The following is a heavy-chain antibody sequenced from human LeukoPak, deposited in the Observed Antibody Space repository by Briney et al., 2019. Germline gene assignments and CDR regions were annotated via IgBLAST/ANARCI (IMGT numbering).Heavy chain of an antibody. J-gene: IGHJ5*02. V-gene: IGHV3-48*04. D-gene: IGHD2-21*02. CDR1: GFTFSSYS. CDR2: ISSSSSTI. CDR3: ARDQGVVTAEVWFDP. Sequence: PGGSLRLSCAASGFTFSSYSMNWVRQAPGKGLEWVSYISSSSSTIYYADSVKGRFTISRDNAKNSLYLQMNSLRAEDTAVYYCARDQGVVTAEVWFDPWGQGTLVTVSS.